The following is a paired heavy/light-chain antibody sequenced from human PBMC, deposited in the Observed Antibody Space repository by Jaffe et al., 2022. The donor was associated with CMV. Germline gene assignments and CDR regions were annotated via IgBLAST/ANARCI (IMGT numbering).Light chain of an antibody. CDR1: QSVSSY. V-gene: IGKV3-11*01. CDR2: DAS. CDR3: QQRSNWPQGT. Sequence: EIVLTQSPATLSLSPGERATLSCRASQSVSSYLAWYQQKPGQAPRLLIYDASNRATGIPARFSGSGSGTDFTLTISSLEPEDFAVYYCQQRSNWPQGTFGPGTKVDIK. J-gene: IGKJ3*01.
Heavy chain of an antibody. J-gene: IGHJ6*02. V-gene: IGHV3-21*01. CDR3: ARDWPPSDYGSGSFRYYYYYYGMDV. Sequence: EVQLVESGGGLVKPGGSLRLSCAASGFTFSSYSMNWVRQAPGKGLEWVSSISSSSSYIYYADSVKGRFTISRDNAKNSLYLQMNSLRAEDTAVYYCARDWPPSDYGSGSFRYYYYYYGMDVWGQGTTVTVSS. CDR1: GFTFSSYS. CDR2: ISSSSSYI. D-gene: IGHD3-10*01.